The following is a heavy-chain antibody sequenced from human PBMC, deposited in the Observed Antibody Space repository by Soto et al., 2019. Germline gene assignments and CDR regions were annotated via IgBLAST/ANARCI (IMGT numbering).Heavy chain of an antibody. Sequence: SETLSLTCTVSGGSISSYYWSWIRQPPGKGLEWIGYIYYSGSTNYNPSLKSRVTISVDTSKNQFSLKLGSVTAADTAVYYCARDLGGVPAAMGYYYYGMDVWGQGTTVTVSS. CDR1: GGSISSYY. D-gene: IGHD2-2*01. V-gene: IGHV4-59*01. CDR3: ARDLGGVPAAMGYYYYGMDV. CDR2: IYYSGST. J-gene: IGHJ6*02.